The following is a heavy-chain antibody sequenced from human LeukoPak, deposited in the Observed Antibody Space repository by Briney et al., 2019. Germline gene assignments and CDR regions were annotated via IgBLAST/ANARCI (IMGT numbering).Heavy chain of an antibody. CDR3: AKDSEMATFRYYYYGMDV. Sequence: GGSLSLSCAASGFTFSSYGMHWVRQAPGKGLEWVAVISYDGSNKYYADSVKGRFTISRDNSKNTLYLQMNSLRAEDTAVYYCAKDSEMATFRYYYYGMDVWGQGTTVTVSS. J-gene: IGHJ6*02. CDR1: GFTFSSYG. V-gene: IGHV3-30*18. CDR2: ISYDGSNK. D-gene: IGHD5-24*01.